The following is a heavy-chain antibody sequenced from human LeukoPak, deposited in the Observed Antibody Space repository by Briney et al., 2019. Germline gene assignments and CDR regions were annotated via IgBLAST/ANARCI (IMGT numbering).Heavy chain of an antibody. J-gene: IGHJ5*02. CDR3: ARVSGGWSYRPNWFDP. CDR2: IYYSGST. CDR1: GGSISSGGYY. V-gene: IGHV4-31*03. D-gene: IGHD3-16*02. Sequence: SETLSLTCTVSGGSISSGGYYWSWIRQHPGKGLEWIGYIYYSGSTYYNPSLKSRVTISVDTSKNQFSLKLSSVTAADTAVYYCARVSGGWSYRPNWFDPWGQGTLVTVSS.